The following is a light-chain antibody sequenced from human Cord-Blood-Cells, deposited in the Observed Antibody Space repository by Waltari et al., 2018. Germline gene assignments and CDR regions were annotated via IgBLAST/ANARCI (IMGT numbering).Light chain of an antibody. CDR1: PSVLYSSNNKNY. CDR3: QQYYSTPYT. V-gene: IGKV4-1*01. CDR2: WAS. Sequence: DIVMTQSPDSLAVSLGDRAPINCKSSPSVLYSSNNKNYLAWYQQKPGQPPKLLIYWASTRESGVPDRFSGSGSGTDFTLTISSLQAEDGAVYYCQQYYSTPYTFVQGTKLEIK. J-gene: IGKJ2*01.